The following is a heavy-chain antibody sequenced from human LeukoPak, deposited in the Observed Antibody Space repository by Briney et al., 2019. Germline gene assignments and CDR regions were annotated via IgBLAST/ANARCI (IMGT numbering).Heavy chain of an antibody. CDR2: IYYSGST. CDR3: GAWSYGFDY. D-gene: IGHD1-26*01. Sequence: NPSETLSLTCTVSGGSISSSSYYWGWIRQPPGKGLEWIGSIYYSGSTYYNPSLKSRVTISVDTSKNQFSLKLSSVTAADTAVYYCGAWSYGFDYWSQGTLATVSS. V-gene: IGHV4-39*07. CDR1: GGSISSSSYY. J-gene: IGHJ4*02.